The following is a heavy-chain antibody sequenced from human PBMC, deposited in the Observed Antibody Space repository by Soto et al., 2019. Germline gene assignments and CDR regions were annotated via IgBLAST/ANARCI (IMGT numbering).Heavy chain of an antibody. CDR3: ATGCPLWGDS. Sequence: QVQLVQSGAEVKKPVASVKVSCKASGYTFTTYAMHCVRPAPGRRLEWMGWINAGNGNTKYSQKFQGRVTITRDTSARTAYTDLSSLRSEDTAVDSCATGCPLWGDSWGQGNLVTVAS. D-gene: IGHD3-16*01. CDR1: GYTFTTYA. J-gene: IGHJ4*02. CDR2: INAGNGNT. V-gene: IGHV1-3*01.